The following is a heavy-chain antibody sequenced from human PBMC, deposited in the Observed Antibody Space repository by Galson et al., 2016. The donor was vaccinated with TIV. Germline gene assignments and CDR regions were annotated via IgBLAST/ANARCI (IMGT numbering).Heavy chain of an antibody. V-gene: IGHV1-69*13. D-gene: IGHD3-10*01. CDR3: ARGEYYYGSGKGFDP. CDR1: GAIFSSYA. J-gene: IGHJ5*02. Sequence: SVKVSCKASGAIFSSYAINWVRQAPGQGLEWMGRIIPLFGTANLAQKFQGRVTITADESTSTTYMELSSLGFEDTAVYYCARGEYYYGSGKGFDPWGQGTLVTVSS. CDR2: IIPLFGTA.